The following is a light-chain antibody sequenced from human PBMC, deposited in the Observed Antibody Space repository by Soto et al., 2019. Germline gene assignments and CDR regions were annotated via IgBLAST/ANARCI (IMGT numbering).Light chain of an antibody. J-gene: IGKJ4*01. V-gene: IGKV1-5*03. CDR1: QSISTW. CDR3: QQYNSYSPLT. Sequence: DIQMTQSPSTLPASVVYRFTITFLANQSISTWLAWYQQKPGKAPNLLIYKASRLETGVPSRFSGSGSGTEFTLTIRFLQPDDFATYYCQQYNSYSPLTCGGGNKGDIK. CDR2: KAS.